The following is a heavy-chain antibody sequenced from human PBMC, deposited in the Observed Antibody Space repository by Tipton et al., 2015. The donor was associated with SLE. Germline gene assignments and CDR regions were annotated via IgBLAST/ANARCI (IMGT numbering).Heavy chain of an antibody. V-gene: IGHV4-59*12. Sequence: LRLSCTVSGGSISSYYWSWIRQPPGKGLEWIGYIYYSGSTNYNPSLKSRVTISVDTSKNQFSLKLSSVTAADTAVYYCAREETYYYDSSGSRYFDYWGQGTLVTVSS. J-gene: IGHJ4*02. CDR1: GGSISSYY. CDR3: AREETYYYDSSGSRYFDY. CDR2: IYYSGST. D-gene: IGHD3-22*01.